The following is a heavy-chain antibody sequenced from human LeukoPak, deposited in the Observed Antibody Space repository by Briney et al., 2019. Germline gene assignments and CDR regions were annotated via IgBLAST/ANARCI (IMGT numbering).Heavy chain of an antibody. Sequence: SETLSLTCAVYGGSFSGYYWSWIRQPPGKGLEWIGSIYYSGSTYYNPSLKSRVTISVDTSKNQFSLKLSSVTAADTAVYYCARHGLWFGELPSDYWGQGTLVTVSS. D-gene: IGHD3-10*01. CDR1: GGSFSGYY. V-gene: IGHV4-34*01. CDR3: ARHGLWFGELPSDY. J-gene: IGHJ4*02. CDR2: IYYSGST.